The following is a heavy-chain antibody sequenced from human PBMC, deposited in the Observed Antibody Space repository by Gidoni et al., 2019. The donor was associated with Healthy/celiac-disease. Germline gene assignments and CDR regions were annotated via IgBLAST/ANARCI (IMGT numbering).Heavy chain of an antibody. CDR3: ARDSYYYGPVYGIDV. J-gene: IGHJ6*02. D-gene: IGHD3-10*01. CDR1: GYTFTSYY. V-gene: IGHV1-46*03. CDR2: INPSGGST. Sequence: QVQLVQSGAEVKKPGASVKVSCKASGYTFTSYYMHWVRQAPGQGLEWMGIINPSGGSTSYAQKFQGRVTMTRDTSTSTVYMELSSLRSEDTAVYYCARDSYYYGPVYGIDVWGQGTTVTVSS.